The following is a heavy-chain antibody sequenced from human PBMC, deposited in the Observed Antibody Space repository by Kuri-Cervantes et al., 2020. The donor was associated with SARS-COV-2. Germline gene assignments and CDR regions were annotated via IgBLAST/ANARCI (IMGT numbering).Heavy chain of an antibody. J-gene: IGHJ4*02. V-gene: IGHV3-7*01. D-gene: IGHD2-2*01. CDR3: AKDYLIVVVPAANPAFGEFDY. Sequence: GGSLRLSCAASGFTFSSYWMSWVRQAPGKGLEWVANIKQDGSEKYYVDSVKGRFTISRDNAKNSLYLQMNSLRAEDTAVYYCAKDYLIVVVPAANPAFGEFDYWGQGTLVTVSS. CDR2: IKQDGSEK. CDR1: GFTFSSYW.